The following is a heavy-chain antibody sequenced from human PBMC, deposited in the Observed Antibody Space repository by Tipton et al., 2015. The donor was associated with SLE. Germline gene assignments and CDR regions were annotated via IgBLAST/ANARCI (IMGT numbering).Heavy chain of an antibody. V-gene: IGHV3-64*02. D-gene: IGHD5-24*01. J-gene: IGHJ4*02. CDR3: ARRRDRDYYFDY. Sequence: SGFTFSSYGMHWVRQAPGKGLEYVSAISSNGGSTYYADSVKGRFTISRDNSKNTLYLQMGSLRAEDMAVYYCARRRDRDYYFDYWGQGTLVTVSS. CDR2: ISSNGGST. CDR1: GFTFSSYG.